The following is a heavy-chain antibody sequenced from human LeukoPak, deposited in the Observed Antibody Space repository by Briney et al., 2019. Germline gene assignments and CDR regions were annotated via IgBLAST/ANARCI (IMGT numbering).Heavy chain of an antibody. V-gene: IGHV3-23*01. CDR1: GFTFSSYA. D-gene: IGHD3-10*01. J-gene: IGHJ4*02. Sequence: GGSLRLSCAASGFTFSSYAMSWVRQAPGKGLEWVSTISGSGGSTYYADSVKGRFTISRDNSKKTLYLQMNSLRAEDTAVYYCARDRSIWFGEPNFDYWGQGTLVTVSS. CDR2: ISGSGGST. CDR3: ARDRSIWFGEPNFDY.